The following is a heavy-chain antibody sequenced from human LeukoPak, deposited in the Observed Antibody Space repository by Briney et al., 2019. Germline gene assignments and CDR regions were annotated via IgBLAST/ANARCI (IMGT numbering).Heavy chain of an antibody. D-gene: IGHD3-3*01. CDR3: ITGDYDFWSGFYSPNHYFDY. V-gene: IGHV3-15*01. J-gene: IGHJ4*02. CDR2: IKGKTAAGAP. CDR1: GFTFTSAW. Sequence: PGGSLRLSCAASGFTFTSAWMSWVRQAPGKGLEWAGRIKGKTAAGAPDYVASVKGRFTISRDDSKNTLFLQMNSLKTEDTAVYYCITGDYDFWSGFYSPNHYFDYWGQGTLVTVSS.